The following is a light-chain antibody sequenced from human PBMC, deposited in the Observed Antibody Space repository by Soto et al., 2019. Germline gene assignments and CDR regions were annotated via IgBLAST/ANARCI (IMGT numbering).Light chain of an antibody. Sequence: EIVLTQSPGTLSLSPGERATLSCRTSQSVDSNCLAWYQQKPGQAPRLLIYGASNRATVIPDRFSGSGSGTDFTLTISRLEPEDFAVYYCQQYGSSPQTFGKGTRVEVK. CDR1: QSVDSNC. CDR2: GAS. CDR3: QQYGSSPQT. V-gene: IGKV3-20*01. J-gene: IGKJ1*01.